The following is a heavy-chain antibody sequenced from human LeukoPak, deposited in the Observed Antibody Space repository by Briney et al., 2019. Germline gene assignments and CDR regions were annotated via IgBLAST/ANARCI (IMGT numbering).Heavy chain of an antibody. Sequence: GGSLRLSCAASGFTFSSYAMHWVRQAPGKGLEWEAVISYDGSNKYYADSVKGRFTISRDNSKNTLYLQMNSLRAEDTAVYYCAREYYDILTGYYGGYFDYWGQGTLVTVSS. CDR3: AREYYDILTGYYGGYFDY. CDR2: ISYDGSNK. D-gene: IGHD3-9*01. CDR1: GFTFSSYA. V-gene: IGHV3-30-3*01. J-gene: IGHJ4*02.